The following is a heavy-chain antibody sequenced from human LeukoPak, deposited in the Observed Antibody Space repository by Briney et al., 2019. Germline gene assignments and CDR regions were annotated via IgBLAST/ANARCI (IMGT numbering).Heavy chain of an antibody. V-gene: IGHV1-24*01. J-gene: IGHJ6*02. D-gene: IGHD3-3*01. CDR2: FDPEDGET. CDR3: ASHKIVNYDFWTYYYYGMDV. CDR1: GYTLTELS. Sequence: VASVKVSCKVSGYTLTELSMHWVRQAPGKGLEWMGGFDPEDGETIYAQKFQGRVTMTEDTSTDTAYMELSSLRSEDTAVYYCASHKIVNYDFWTYYYYGMDVWGQGTTVTVSS.